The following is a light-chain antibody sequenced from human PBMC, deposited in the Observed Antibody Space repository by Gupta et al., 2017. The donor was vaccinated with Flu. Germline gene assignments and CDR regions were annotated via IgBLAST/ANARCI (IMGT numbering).Light chain of an antibody. V-gene: IGLV2-23*02. J-gene: IGLJ3*02. CDR2: EDT. CDR3: CSFAGSSTFV. Sequence: VSWYQHHPGKAPKLVIYEDTKRPSVISSRFSGSKSDYTASLTISGLQAEDEADYYCCSFAGSSTFVFGGGTKLTVL.